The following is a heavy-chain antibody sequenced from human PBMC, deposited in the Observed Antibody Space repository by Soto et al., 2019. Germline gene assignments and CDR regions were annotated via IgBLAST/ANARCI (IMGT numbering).Heavy chain of an antibody. J-gene: IGHJ4*02. Sequence: GGSLRLSCAASGITFGSYWMSWVRQAPGKGLEWVANIKQDGSEKKYVDSVKGRFTISRDNAKNSLYLYMNSLRDDDTAVYYCARDGESSSSSDFDYWGQGTLVTVSS. CDR2: IKQDGSEK. V-gene: IGHV3-7*01. CDR1: GITFGSYW. D-gene: IGHD6-6*01. CDR3: ARDGESSSSSDFDY.